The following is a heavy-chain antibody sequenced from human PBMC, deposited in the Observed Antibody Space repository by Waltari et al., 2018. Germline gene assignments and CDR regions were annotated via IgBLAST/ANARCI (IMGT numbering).Heavy chain of an antibody. CDR3: ARWDSNYID. Sequence: EVQLVESGGGLVKPGGSLRLSCEASGSPSSGFSMNWVRQATGKGLEWVSSISSSSSYIYYADSVKGRFTISRDNAKNSLYLQMNSLRAEDTAVYYCARWDSNYIDWGQGTLVTVSS. CDR1: GSPSSGFS. V-gene: IGHV3-21*01. CDR2: ISSSSSYI. D-gene: IGHD4-4*01. J-gene: IGHJ4*02.